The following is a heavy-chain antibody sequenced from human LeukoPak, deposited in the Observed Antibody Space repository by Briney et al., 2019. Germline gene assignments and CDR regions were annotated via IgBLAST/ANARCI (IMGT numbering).Heavy chain of an antibody. V-gene: IGHV1-69*06. Sequence: ASVKVSCKASGGTFSSYAISWVRQAPGQGLEWMGGIIPIFGTANYAQKFQGRVTITADKSMSTAYMELSSLRSEDTAVYYCARTVDSSGWYGYFDLWGRGTLVTVSS. J-gene: IGHJ2*01. CDR2: IIPIFGTA. CDR3: ARTVDSSGWYGYFDL. D-gene: IGHD6-19*01. CDR1: GGTFSSYA.